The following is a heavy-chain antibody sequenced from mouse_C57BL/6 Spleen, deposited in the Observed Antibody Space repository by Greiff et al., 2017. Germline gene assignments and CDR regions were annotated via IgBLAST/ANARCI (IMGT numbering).Heavy chain of an antibody. J-gene: IGHJ4*01. Sequence: EVHLVESGGGLVKPGGSLKLSCAASGFTFSDYGMHWVRQAPEKGLEWVAYISSGSSTIYYADTVKGRFTISRDNAKNTLFLQMTSLRSEDTAMYYCARVLGYYAMDYWGQGTSVTVSS. CDR2: ISSGSSTI. V-gene: IGHV5-17*01. D-gene: IGHD3-1*01. CDR3: ARVLGYYAMDY. CDR1: GFTFSDYG.